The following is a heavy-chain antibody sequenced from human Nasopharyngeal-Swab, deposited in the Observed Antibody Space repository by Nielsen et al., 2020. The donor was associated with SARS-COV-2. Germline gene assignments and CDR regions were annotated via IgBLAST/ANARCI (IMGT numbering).Heavy chain of an antibody. V-gene: IGHV4-34*01. Sequence: SETLSLTCAVYGGSVSGYYWSWIRQPPGKGLEWLGEVNHSGSTYYNPSLKRRVTISVDTSKNQFSLKLSSATAADTAVYYCARGKNYVWGTYRYNGWFDPWGQGTLVTVSS. D-gene: IGHD3-16*02. J-gene: IGHJ5*02. CDR2: VNHSGST. CDR1: GGSVSGYY. CDR3: ARGKNYVWGTYRYNGWFDP.